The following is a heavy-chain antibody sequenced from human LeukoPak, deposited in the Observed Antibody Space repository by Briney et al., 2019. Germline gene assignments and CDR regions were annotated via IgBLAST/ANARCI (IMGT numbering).Heavy chain of an antibody. Sequence: PSETLSLTCTVSGGSISGYYWSWIRQPPGKGLEWIGYVYHSGNTNYNPSLRSRVTISVDTSRNQFSLNLTSVTAADTAVYYCARRGIPVVGLDYWGRGSLVGVPS. CDR2: VYHSGNT. J-gene: IGHJ4*02. CDR3: ARRGIPVVGLDY. D-gene: IGHD6-19*01. CDR1: GGSISGYY. V-gene: IGHV4-59*08.